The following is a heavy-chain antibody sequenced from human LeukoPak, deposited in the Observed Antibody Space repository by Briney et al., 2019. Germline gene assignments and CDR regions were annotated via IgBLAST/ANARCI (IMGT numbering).Heavy chain of an antibody. CDR2: IYTSGST. D-gene: IGHD2-2*01. CDR3: ARDWQYQLLSGWFDP. CDR1: GGSISSYY. V-gene: IGHV4-4*07. J-gene: IGHJ5*02. Sequence: SETLSLTCTVSGGSISSYYWSWIRQPAGKGLEWIGRIYTSGSTNYNPSLKSRVTMSVDTSKNQFSLKLSSVTAADTAVYYCARDWQYQLLSGWFDPWGKGTLVTVSS.